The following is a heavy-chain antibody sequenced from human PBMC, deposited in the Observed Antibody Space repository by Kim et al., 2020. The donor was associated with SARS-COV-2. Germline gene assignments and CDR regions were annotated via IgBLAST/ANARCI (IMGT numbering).Heavy chain of an antibody. CDR1: GFSLSTSGVG. D-gene: IGHD3-10*01. Sequence: SGPTLVNPTQTLTVTCTFSGFSLSTSGVGVGWIRQPPGKALEWLAVIYWDDDKRYSSSLRSRLTINKDTSRNQVILSMTNMDPVDTATYYCVHIPFVTLVRDPRRGYDGIDVWGQGTTVTVSS. V-gene: IGHV2-5*02. CDR2: IYWDDDK. CDR3: VHIPFVTLVRDPRRGYDGIDV. J-gene: IGHJ6*02.